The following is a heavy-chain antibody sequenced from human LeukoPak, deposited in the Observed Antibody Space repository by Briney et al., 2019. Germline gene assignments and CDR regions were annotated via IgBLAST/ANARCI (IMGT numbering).Heavy chain of an antibody. Sequence: QTGGSLRLSCAASGFTFSSYAMSWVRQAPGKGLEWVSAISGSGGSTYYADPVKGRFTISRDNSKNTLYLQMNSLRAEDTAVYYCAKVRPLIVVVTATQYYFDYCGQATLVTVSS. CDR1: GFTFSSYA. D-gene: IGHD2-21*02. J-gene: IGHJ4*02. CDR3: AKVRPLIVVVTATQYYFDY. CDR2: ISGSGGST. V-gene: IGHV3-23*01.